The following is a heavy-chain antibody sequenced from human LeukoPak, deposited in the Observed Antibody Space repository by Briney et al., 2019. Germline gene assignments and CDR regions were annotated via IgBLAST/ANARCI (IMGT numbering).Heavy chain of an antibody. Sequence: SETLSLTCAVYGGSFSGYYWSWIRQPPGKGLEWIGEINHSGSTNYNPSLKSRVTISVDTSKNQFSLKLSSVTAADTAVYYCARYSCTGGVCYMDYWGQGTLVTVSS. V-gene: IGHV4-34*01. CDR2: INHSGST. D-gene: IGHD2-8*02. J-gene: IGHJ4*02. CDR1: GGSFSGYY. CDR3: ARYSCTGGVCYMDY.